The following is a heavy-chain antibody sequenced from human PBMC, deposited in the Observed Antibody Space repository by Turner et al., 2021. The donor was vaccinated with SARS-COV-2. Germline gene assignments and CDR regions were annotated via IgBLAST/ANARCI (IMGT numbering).Heavy chain of an antibody. D-gene: IGHD3-22*01. J-gene: IGHJ4*02. CDR3: ARNSPKWYYYDSSGYYDY. CDR2: IEYSGST. Sequence: QLQLQESGPGLVKPSETLSLTCTVSGGSISSRSYFWGWIRQPPGKGLEWIGSIEYSGSTYHNPSLKSRVTISVDTSKNQFSLKLSSVTAADTAVYYCARNSPKWYYYDSSGYYDYWGQGTLVTVSS. CDR1: GGSISSRSYF. V-gene: IGHV4-39*01.